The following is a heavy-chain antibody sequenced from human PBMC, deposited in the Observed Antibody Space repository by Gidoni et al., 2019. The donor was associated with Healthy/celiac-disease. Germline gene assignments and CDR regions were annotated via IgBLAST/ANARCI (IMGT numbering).Heavy chain of an antibody. CDR3: ARDRGKDIVVVPADGAMGY. Sequence: QVQLVESGGGVVQPGRSLRLSCAASGFTFSSYAMHWVRQAPGKGLEWVAVIPYDGSNKYYADSVKGRFTISRDNSKNTLYLQMNSLRAEDTAVYYCARDRGKDIVVVPADGAMGYWGQGTLVTVSS. D-gene: IGHD2-2*01. V-gene: IGHV3-30-3*01. CDR1: GFTFSSYA. J-gene: IGHJ4*02. CDR2: IPYDGSNK.